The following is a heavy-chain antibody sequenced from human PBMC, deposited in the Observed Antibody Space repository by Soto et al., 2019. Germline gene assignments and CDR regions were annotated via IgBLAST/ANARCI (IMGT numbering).Heavy chain of an antibody. J-gene: IGHJ4*02. Sequence: QVQLVQSGVEVKKPGASVKVSCKASGYTFSKYGIIWVRQAPGQGLEWMGWFSSYRGDARYARNLQGRVTMTTDTSTSTAYMELWSLRSDDTAVYYCAREDSGGLDYWGQGTLVTVSS. CDR2: FSSYRGDA. V-gene: IGHV1-18*01. D-gene: IGHD1-26*01. CDR3: AREDSGGLDY. CDR1: GYTFSKYG.